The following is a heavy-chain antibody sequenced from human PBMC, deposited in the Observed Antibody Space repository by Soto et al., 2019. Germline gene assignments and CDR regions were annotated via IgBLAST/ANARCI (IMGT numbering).Heavy chain of an antibody. CDR3: VRYCGTTLCNGVATRTFDY. J-gene: IGHJ4*02. CDR1: RFTFSTYE. V-gene: IGHV3-48*03. CDR2: ISTSGSTV. Sequence: GGSLRLSCAASRFTFSTYEMHWFRQAPGKGLEWVSYISTSGSTVYYADSVKGRFTVSRDNTRNSLYLQMDSLRDEDTALYYCVRYCGTTLCNGVATRTFDYWGQGTLVTVS. D-gene: IGHD5-12*01.